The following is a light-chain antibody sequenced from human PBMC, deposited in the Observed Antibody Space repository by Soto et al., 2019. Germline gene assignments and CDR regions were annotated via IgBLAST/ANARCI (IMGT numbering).Light chain of an antibody. CDR1: QSLRNSDGNTY. CDR2: KVS. CDR3: MQGSRWPPWT. Sequence: DVVMTQSPLSLPVTLGQPASISCRASQSLRNSDGNTYLNWFQQRQGQSPRRLIYKVSKRDSGVPDRFSGSGSGTDFTLKISRVEAEDVGFYYCMQGSRWPPWTFGQGTKVEIK. V-gene: IGKV2-30*01. J-gene: IGKJ1*01.